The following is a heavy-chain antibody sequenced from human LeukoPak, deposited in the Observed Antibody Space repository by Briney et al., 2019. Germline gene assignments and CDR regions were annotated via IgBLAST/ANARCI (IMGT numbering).Heavy chain of an antibody. CDR2: ISSSSGYV. CDR3: AKDSRLGELSLYHFDLDY. J-gene: IGHJ4*02. CDR1: GFTFSSYS. Sequence: GGSLRLSCAASGFTFSSYSMNWVRQAPGKGLEWVSSISSSSGYVYYADSLEGRFTISRDNAKNSLYLQMNSLRAEDTAVYYCAKDSRLGELSLYHFDLDYWGQGTLVTVSS. V-gene: IGHV3-21*04. D-gene: IGHD3-16*02.